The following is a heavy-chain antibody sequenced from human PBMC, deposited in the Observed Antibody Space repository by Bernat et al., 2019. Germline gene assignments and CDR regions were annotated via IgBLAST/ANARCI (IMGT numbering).Heavy chain of an antibody. D-gene: IGHD2-8*01. CDR3: ARGSNGPLAY. V-gene: IGHV3-66*01. CDR2: IYSGGAT. J-gene: IGHJ4*02. CDR1: GFTVSTNY. Sequence: EVQLVESGGGLVQPGGSLRLSCAASGFTVSTNYMTWVCQAPGKGLEWVSVIYSGGATHYADSVKGRFTISRDNSKNTLYLQMNSLRAEDTAVYYCARGSNGPLAYWGQGTLVTVSS.